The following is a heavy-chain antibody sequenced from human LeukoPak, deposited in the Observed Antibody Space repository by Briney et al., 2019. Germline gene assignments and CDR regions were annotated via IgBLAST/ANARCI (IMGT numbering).Heavy chain of an antibody. V-gene: IGHV1-2*01. Sequence: ASVKVSCKASGYTFTSYAMHLVRHAPGQGLELMGLITPSGGKNYPQKFQGRVAITRDTSITTAYMNLSRLTSNDTVVYYCARDRYGDGFAHFDYWGQGALVTVSS. CDR2: ITPSGGK. CDR3: ARDRYGDGFAHFDY. CDR1: GYTFTSYA. J-gene: IGHJ4*02. D-gene: IGHD5-24*01.